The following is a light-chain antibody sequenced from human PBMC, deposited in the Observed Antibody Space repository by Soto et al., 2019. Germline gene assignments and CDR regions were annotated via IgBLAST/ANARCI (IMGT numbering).Light chain of an antibody. CDR2: STS. CDR1: SGSVSAGYY. V-gene: IGLV8-61*01. Sequence: QTVVTQEPSFSVSPGGTVTLTCGLSSGSVSAGYYPSWYQQTPGQAPRTLIYSTSTRSSGVPDRFSGSILENKAALTITGAQADDESDYYCVLYMGSGISVFGGATKLTVL. CDR3: VLYMGSGISV. J-gene: IGLJ2*01.